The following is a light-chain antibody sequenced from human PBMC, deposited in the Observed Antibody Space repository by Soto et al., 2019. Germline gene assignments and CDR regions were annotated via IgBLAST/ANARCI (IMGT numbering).Light chain of an antibody. Sequence: ALTQFPGTLSSSPGEGATLSCRASQSVSSSYLAWYQQKPGQAPRLLIYGASSRATGIPDRFSGSGSGTDFTLTINRLEPEDFAVYFCQQYGDSPWTFGQGTKVDIK. V-gene: IGKV3-20*01. CDR1: QSVSSSY. CDR3: QQYGDSPWT. J-gene: IGKJ1*01. CDR2: GAS.